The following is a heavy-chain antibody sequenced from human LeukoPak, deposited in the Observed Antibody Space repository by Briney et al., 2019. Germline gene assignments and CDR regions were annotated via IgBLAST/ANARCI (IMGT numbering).Heavy chain of an antibody. V-gene: IGHV1-18*01. CDR2: ICAYDGNT. D-gene: IGHD6-13*01. J-gene: IGHJ5*02. CDR3: ARDKVIASAGTPNWFDP. CDR1: VYTFTTFG. Sequence: ASLKVSCKASVYTFTTFGICWVRQTPGQGLEWMGWICAYDGNTNYAQKFQGRVTMTTDTSTSTAYMELRSLRFDDTAVYYCARDKVIASAGTPNWFDPWGQGTLVTVSS.